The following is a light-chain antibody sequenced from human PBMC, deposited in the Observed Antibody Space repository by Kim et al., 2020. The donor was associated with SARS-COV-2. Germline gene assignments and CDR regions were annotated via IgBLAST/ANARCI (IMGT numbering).Light chain of an antibody. CDR1: SLRSYY. CDR2: GKN. Sequence: SSELTQDPAVSVALGQTVRITCQGDSLRSYYATWYQQKPGQAPIVVIYGKNNRPSGIPDRISGSSSGNTASLTITGTQAGDEADYYCNSRDSNDYVVFGG. CDR3: NSRDSNDYVV. J-gene: IGLJ2*01. V-gene: IGLV3-19*01.